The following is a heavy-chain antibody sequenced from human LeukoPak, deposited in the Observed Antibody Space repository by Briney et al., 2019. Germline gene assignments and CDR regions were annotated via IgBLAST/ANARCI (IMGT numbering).Heavy chain of an antibody. CDR2: ISGSGGST. Sequence: GRSLRLSCAASGFTFSSYAMSWVRQAPGKGLEWVSAISGSGGSTYYADSVKGRFTISRDNSKNTLYLQMNSLRAEDTAVYYCANAYKRGYSGYGYFDLWGRGALVTVSS. D-gene: IGHD5-12*01. CDR3: ANAYKRGYSGYGYFDL. V-gene: IGHV3-23*01. J-gene: IGHJ2*01. CDR1: GFTFSSYA.